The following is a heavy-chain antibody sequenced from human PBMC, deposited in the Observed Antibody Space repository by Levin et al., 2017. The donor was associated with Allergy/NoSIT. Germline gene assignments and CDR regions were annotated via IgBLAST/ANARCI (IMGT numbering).Heavy chain of an antibody. Sequence: GGSLRLSCATSGFTFSDYGFHWVRQAPGKGLEWVAVVSHDGSLKYYADSVKGRFTISRDDSKNTLYLQMNSLRAEDRAMYYCRRSGYFVAVGPMGSWGQGTLVTVSS. CDR2: VSHDGSLK. D-gene: IGHD3-22*01. J-gene: IGHJ5*02. V-gene: IGHV3-30*03. CDR3: RRSGYFVAVGPMGS. CDR1: GFTFSDYG.